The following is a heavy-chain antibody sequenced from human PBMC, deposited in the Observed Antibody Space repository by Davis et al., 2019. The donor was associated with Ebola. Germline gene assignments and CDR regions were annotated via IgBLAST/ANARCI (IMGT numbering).Heavy chain of an antibody. Sequence: ASVKVSCKASGYTFTSYYMHWVRQAPGQGLEWMGLINPSGGSTSYAQKFQGRVTMTRDTSTSTVYMELSSLRSEDTAVYYCATLFHYYDSSGYYRLFDYWGQGTLVTVSS. CDR2: INPSGGST. CDR1: GYTFTSYY. J-gene: IGHJ4*02. V-gene: IGHV1-46*03. CDR3: ATLFHYYDSSGYYRLFDY. D-gene: IGHD3-22*01.